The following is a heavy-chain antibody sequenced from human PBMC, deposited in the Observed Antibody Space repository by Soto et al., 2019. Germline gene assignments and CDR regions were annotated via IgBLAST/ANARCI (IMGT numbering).Heavy chain of an antibody. D-gene: IGHD4-17*01. J-gene: IGHJ3*02. CDR1: GGSVSSGSYY. V-gene: IGHV4-61*01. Sequence: SETLSLTCTVSGGSVSSGSYYWSWIRQPPGKGLEWIGYIYYSGSTNYNPSLKSRVTISVDTSKNQFSLKLSSVTAADTAVYYCARVWDYVAFDIWGQGTTVTVSS. CDR3: ARVWDYVAFDI. CDR2: IYYSGST.